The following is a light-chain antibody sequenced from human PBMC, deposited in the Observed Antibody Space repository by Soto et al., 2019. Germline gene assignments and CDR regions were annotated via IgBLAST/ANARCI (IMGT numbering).Light chain of an antibody. Sequence: EREMTQSPATLSASVGERATISCRASQSVSSYLAWYQQKPGKVPRLLIYGASTRATGIPSRFSGSGSGTEFTLTISSLQSEDVAVYYCQQYDNWPPWTFGQGTKVDIK. V-gene: IGKV3-15*01. J-gene: IGKJ1*01. CDR2: GAS. CDR3: QQYDNWPPWT. CDR1: QSVSSY.